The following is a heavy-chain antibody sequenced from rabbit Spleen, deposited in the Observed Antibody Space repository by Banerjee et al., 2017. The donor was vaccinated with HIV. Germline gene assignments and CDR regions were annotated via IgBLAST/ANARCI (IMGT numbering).Heavy chain of an antibody. D-gene: IGHD1-1*01. CDR1: GVSFSGDSY. V-gene: IGHV1S40*01. Sequence: QSLEESGGDLVKPGASLTLTCIASGVSFSGDSYMCWVRQAPGKGLEWIACIDTGSSGFTYFASWAKGRFTISKTSSPTVTLQMTRLTAADTATYFCARDTSSSFSSYGMDLWGQGTLVTVS. J-gene: IGHJ6*01. CDR3: ARDTSSSFSSYGMDL. CDR2: IDTGSSGFT.